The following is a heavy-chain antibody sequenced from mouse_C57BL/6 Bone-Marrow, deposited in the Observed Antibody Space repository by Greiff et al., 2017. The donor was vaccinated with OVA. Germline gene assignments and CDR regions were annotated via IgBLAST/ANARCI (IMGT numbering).Heavy chain of an antibody. V-gene: IGHV5-17*01. J-gene: IGHJ4*01. CDR1: GFTFSDYG. CDR3: ARYYYGRGYAMDY. Sequence: EVKLVESGGGLVKPGGSLKLSCAASGFTFSDYGMHWVRQAPEKGLEWVAYISSGSSTIYYADTVKGRFTISRDNAKNTLFLQMTSLRSEDTAMYYCARYYYGRGYAMDYWGQGTSVTVSS. D-gene: IGHD1-1*01. CDR2: ISSGSSTI.